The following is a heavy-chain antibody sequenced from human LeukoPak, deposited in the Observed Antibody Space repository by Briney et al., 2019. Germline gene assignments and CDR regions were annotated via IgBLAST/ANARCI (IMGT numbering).Heavy chain of an antibody. CDR3: ARAVLLWFGESNNWFDP. CDR1: GFTFSSYS. Sequence: SGGSLRLSCAASGFTFSSYSMNWVRQAPGKGLEWVSYISSSSSTIYYADSVKGRFTISRDNAKNSLYLQMNSLRAEDTAVYYCARAVLLWFGESNNWFDPWGQGTLVTVSS. J-gene: IGHJ5*02. D-gene: IGHD3-10*01. CDR2: ISSSSSTI. V-gene: IGHV3-48*04.